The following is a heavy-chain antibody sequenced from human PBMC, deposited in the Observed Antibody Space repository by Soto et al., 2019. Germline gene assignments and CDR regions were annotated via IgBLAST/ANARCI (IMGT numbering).Heavy chain of an antibody. V-gene: IGHV4-39*01. CDR3: ATPYSSSSSMFDY. J-gene: IGHJ4*02. CDR1: GDSISSSTYY. Sequence: PSETLSLTCTVSGDSISSSTYYWGWIRQPPGKGLEWIGCIYHTGTTYYNPSLKSRVTISVDTSKNQFSLKLSSVTAADTAVYYCATPYSSSSSMFDYWGQGTLVTVSS. CDR2: IYHTGTT. D-gene: IGHD6-6*01.